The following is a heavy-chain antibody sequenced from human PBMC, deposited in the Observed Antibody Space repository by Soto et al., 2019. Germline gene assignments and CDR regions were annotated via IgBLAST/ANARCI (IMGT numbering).Heavy chain of an antibody. CDR1: GFSFRSFG. CDR3: ARDWDSSGYVDY. CDR2: IRFDGTDK. V-gene: IGHV3-33*01. D-gene: IGHD3-22*01. J-gene: IGHJ4*02. Sequence: QVQLVESGGGVVQPGTSLRLSCIASGFSFRSFGMHWVRQAPGKGLEWVALIRFDGTDKYHADSVKGRFTISRDNSMSTLFLQMNSLRAEDTAVYYCARDWDSSGYVDYWGRGTLVTVSS.